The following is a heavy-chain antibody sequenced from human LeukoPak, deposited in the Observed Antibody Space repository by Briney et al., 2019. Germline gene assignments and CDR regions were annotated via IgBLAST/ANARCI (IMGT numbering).Heavy chain of an antibody. D-gene: IGHD1-7*01. CDR2: FRGSDGST. CDR3: ARAHNWKYGSFDF. Sequence: GRSLRLSCAASGLTFSSYAMHWVRQAPGKGLEWVSIFRGSDGSTYYADSVKGRFTISRDISKNTLYLQMNSLRAEDTAVYYCARAHNWKYGSFDFWGQGTLVTVSS. J-gene: IGHJ4*02. CDR1: GLTFSSYA. V-gene: IGHV3-23*01.